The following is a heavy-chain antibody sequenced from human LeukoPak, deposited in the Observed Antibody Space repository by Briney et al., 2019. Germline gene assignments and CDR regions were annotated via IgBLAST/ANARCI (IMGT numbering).Heavy chain of an antibody. CDR2: IYYSGST. CDR1: GGSISSYY. CDR3: ARLTTVTHFDY. D-gene: IGHD4-17*01. V-gene: IGHV4-59*01. J-gene: IGHJ4*02. Sequence: PSETLSLTCTVSGGSISSYYWSWIRQPPGKGLEWIGYIYYSGSTNYNPSLKSRVTISVDTSKNQFSLKLSSVTAADTAVYYCARLTTVTHFDYWGQGTLVTVSS.